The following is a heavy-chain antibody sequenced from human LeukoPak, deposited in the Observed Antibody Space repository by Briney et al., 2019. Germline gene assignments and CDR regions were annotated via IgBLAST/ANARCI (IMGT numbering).Heavy chain of an antibody. D-gene: IGHD1-26*01. J-gene: IGHJ4*02. V-gene: IGHV3-7*01. CDR1: GFTFSNYW. Sequence: LGGSLRLSCAASGFTFSNYWMTWVRQAPGKGLEWVANIKQDGGEKYYVGSVKGRFTISRDNAKSSLYLRMNSLRAEDTAVYYCARDKETGDSYFDSWGQGTLVTVSS. CDR2: IKQDGGEK. CDR3: ARDKETGDSYFDS.